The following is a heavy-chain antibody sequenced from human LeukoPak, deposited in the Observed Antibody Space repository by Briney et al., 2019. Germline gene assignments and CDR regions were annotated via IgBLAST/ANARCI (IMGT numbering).Heavy chain of an antibody. CDR1: GVSFSGYY. CDR3: ARFSSIAAAFDY. CDR2: INHSGST. D-gene: IGHD6-13*01. V-gene: IGHV4-34*01. J-gene: IGHJ4*02. Sequence: SETLSLTCAVYGVSFSGYYWSWIRQPPGKGLEWIGEINHSGSTNYNPSLKSRVTISVDTSKNQFSLKLSSVTAADTAVYYCARFSSIAAAFDYWGLGTLVTVSS.